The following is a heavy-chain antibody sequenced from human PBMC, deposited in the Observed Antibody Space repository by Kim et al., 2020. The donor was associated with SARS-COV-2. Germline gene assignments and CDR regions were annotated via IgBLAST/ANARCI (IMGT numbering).Heavy chain of an antibody. V-gene: IGHV1-18*04. CDR3: AGVIWVRGNWFDP. J-gene: IGHJ5*02. Sequence: ASVKVSCKASGYTFTSYGISWVRQAPGQGLEWMGWISAYNGNTHYAQKLQGRVTMTTDTSTSTAYMELRSRRSDDTAVYYCAGVIWVRGNWFDPWGQGTLVTVSS. D-gene: IGHD3-10*01. CDR2: ISAYNGNT. CDR1: GYTFTSYG.